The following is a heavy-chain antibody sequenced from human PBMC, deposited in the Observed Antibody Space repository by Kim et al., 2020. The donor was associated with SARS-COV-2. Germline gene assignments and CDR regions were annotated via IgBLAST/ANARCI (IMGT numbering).Heavy chain of an antibody. Sequence: IGYADSVKGRFTISRDNAKNSLYLQMNSLRAEDTALYYCAKTRGDYIFGYWGQGTLVTVSS. CDR3: AKTRGDYIFGY. D-gene: IGHD4-17*01. CDR2: I. V-gene: IGHV3-9*01. J-gene: IGHJ4*02.